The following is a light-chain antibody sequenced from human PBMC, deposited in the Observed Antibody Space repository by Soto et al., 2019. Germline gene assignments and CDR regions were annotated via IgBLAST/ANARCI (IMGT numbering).Light chain of an antibody. CDR3: QHYSGYSWT. Sequence: DIQMTQSPSTLSGSVGDRVTITCRASQTISSWLAWYQQKPGKAPHLLIYKASNLETGVPSRFSGSGSGTEFTLTISSLQPDDFATYYCQHYSGYSWTFGQGTKVDIK. CDR1: QTISSW. CDR2: KAS. V-gene: IGKV1-5*03. J-gene: IGKJ1*01.